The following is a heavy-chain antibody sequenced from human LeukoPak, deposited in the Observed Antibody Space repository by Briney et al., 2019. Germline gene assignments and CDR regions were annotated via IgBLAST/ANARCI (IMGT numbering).Heavy chain of an antibody. J-gene: IGHJ4*02. CDR1: GFTFSNYA. CDR3: ARESPGGSPDY. V-gene: IGHV3-64*04. D-gene: IGHD3-10*01. Sequence: GGSLRLSCSASGFTFSNYAMHWVRQAPGKGLEYVSGIGSKGGSTYHADPVKGRFTISRDNSKNTLYIQMNSLRAEDTAVYYCARESPGGSPDYWGQGILVTVSS. CDR2: IGSKGGST.